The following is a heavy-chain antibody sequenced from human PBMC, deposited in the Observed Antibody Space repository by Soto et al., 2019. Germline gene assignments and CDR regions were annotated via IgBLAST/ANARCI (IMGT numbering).Heavy chain of an antibody. CDR2: IYHSGST. V-gene: IGHV4-4*02. J-gene: IGHJ6*02. Sequence: QVQLQESGPGLVKPSGTLSLTCAVSGGSISSSYWWSWVRQPPGKGLEWIGEIYHSGSTNYNTSLKSRVTXSXDXTKNQFSLKVTSVTAADTAVYYCARVSGSYYYGMDVWGQGTTVTVSS. CDR3: ARVSGSYYYGMDV. CDR1: GGSISSSYW.